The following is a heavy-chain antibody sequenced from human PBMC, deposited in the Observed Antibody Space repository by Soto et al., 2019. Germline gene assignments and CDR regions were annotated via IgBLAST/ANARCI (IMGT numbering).Heavy chain of an antibody. D-gene: IGHD5-12*01. Sequence: GGSLRLSCAASGFTFSSYAMSWVRQAPGKGLEWVSAISGSGGSTYYADSVKGRFIISRDNSKNTLYLQMNSLRAEDTAVYYCAKRKRDGYKQSHYYGMDVWGQGTTVTVSS. CDR2: ISGSGGST. J-gene: IGHJ6*02. CDR3: AKRKRDGYKQSHYYGMDV. CDR1: GFTFSSYA. V-gene: IGHV3-23*01.